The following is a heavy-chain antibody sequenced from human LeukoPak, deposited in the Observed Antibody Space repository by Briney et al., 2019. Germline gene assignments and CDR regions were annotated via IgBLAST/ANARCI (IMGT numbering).Heavy chain of an antibody. D-gene: IGHD6-13*01. J-gene: IGHJ3*02. CDR1: GYTFTSYY. CDR3: ARGAAAGIDLDI. V-gene: IGHV1-46*01. Sequence: GASVKVSCKASGYTFTSYYMHWVRQAPGQGLEWMGIINPSGGSTSYAQKFQGRVTMTRDMSTNTVYMELSSLRSEDTAVYYCARGAAAGIDLDIWGQGTMVTVSS. CDR2: INPSGGST.